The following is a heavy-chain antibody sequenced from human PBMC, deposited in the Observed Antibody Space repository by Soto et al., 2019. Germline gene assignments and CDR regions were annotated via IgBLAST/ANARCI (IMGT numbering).Heavy chain of an antibody. CDR1: GFTFTSSA. Sequence: SVKVSCKASGFTFTSSAVQWVRQARGQRLEWIGWIVVGSGNTNYAQKFQERVTITRDMSTSTAYMELSSLRSEDTAVYYCARGGKVRFLRRQGDWFDPWGQGTLVTVYS. CDR2: IVVGSGNT. D-gene: IGHD3-3*01. CDR3: ARGGKVRFLRRQGDWFDP. V-gene: IGHV1-58*01. J-gene: IGHJ5*02.